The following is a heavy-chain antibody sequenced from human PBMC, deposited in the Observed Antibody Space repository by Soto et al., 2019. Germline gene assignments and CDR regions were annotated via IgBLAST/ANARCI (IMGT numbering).Heavy chain of an antibody. CDR3: ARVYCGGTSCYTLYYYYGMDV. Sequence: XSVKVSCKASGYTFTSYGISWVRQAPGQGLEWVGWISAYNGNTNYAQKLQGRVTMTTDTSTSTAYMELRSLRSDDTAVYYCARVYCGGTSCYTLYYYYGMDVWGQGTTVTVSS. V-gene: IGHV1-18*04. CDR1: GYTFTSYG. J-gene: IGHJ6*02. CDR2: ISAYNGNT. D-gene: IGHD2-2*02.